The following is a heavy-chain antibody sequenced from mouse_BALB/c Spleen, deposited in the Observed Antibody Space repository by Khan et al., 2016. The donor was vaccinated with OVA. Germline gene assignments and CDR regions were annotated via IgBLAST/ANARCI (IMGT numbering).Heavy chain of an antibody. D-gene: IGHD1-1*01. J-gene: IGHJ4*01. CDR3: ARDYFDSRGTLDY. CDR1: GFTFSNYA. CDR2: ISSGGNYT. V-gene: IGHV5-9-1*01. Sequence: EVELVESGGGLVKPGGSLKLSCAASGFTFSNYAMSWVRQTPEKRLEWVATISSGGNYTYYPDSVKGRFTISRDNAKNTLYLQMSSLRSEDTAMXYSARDYFDSRGTLDYWGQGTSVTVSS.